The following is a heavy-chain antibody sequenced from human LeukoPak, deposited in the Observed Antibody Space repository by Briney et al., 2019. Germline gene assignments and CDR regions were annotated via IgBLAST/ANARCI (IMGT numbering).Heavy chain of an antibody. CDR3: AYSGSYGHLGY. Sequence: SETLSLTCTVSGGSISSYYWSWIRQPPGKGLEWIGHIYYSGSTNYNPSLKSRVTISVDTSKNQFSLRLSSVTAADTALYYCAYSGSYGHLGYWGQGIPVTASS. V-gene: IGHV4-59*08. J-gene: IGHJ4*02. CDR1: GGSISSYY. D-gene: IGHD1-26*01. CDR2: IYYSGST.